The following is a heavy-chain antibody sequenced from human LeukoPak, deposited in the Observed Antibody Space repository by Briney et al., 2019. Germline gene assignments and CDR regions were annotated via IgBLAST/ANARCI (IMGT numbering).Heavy chain of an antibody. CDR2: IYYSGST. V-gene: IGHV4-59*08. Sequence: PSETLSLTCTVSGGAISNYYWSWIRQPPGKGLDWIGYIYYSGSTNYNPSLKSRVTISVDASRNQFSLKLSSVTAADTAVYHCARHEKGSGWYYDYWGQGTLVTVSS. CDR3: ARHEKGSGWYYDY. J-gene: IGHJ4*02. D-gene: IGHD6-19*01. CDR1: GGAISNYY.